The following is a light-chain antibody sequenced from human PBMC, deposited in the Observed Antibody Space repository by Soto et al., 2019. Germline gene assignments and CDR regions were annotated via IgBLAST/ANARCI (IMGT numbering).Light chain of an antibody. CDR1: HDIKNY. CDR2: DAY. CDR3: QQFDFLPPYT. V-gene: IGKV1-33*01. Sequence: DIQLTQSPPSLSASEGERVTITCQASHDIKNYLNWYQQKPGKAPKLLIYDAYNLERGVPSRFSGSGTGRDFTFTIGSLQPEDVATYYCQQFDFLPPYTFGQGTRVEIK. J-gene: IGKJ2*01.